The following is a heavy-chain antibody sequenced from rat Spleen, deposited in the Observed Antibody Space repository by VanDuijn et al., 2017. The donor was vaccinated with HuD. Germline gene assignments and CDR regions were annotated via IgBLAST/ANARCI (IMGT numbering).Heavy chain of an antibody. CDR1: GFSLTNYH. Sequence: QVQLKESGPGLVQPSQTLSLTCTVSGFSLTNYHVSWVRQPPGKGLEWMGVIWTGGATAYNSLLKSRLSISRDISKSQVFLKMNSLQPEDTGTYYCVRHYYDGSLSSGDWFAYWGQGTLVTVSS. CDR3: VRHYYDGSLSSGDWFAY. CDR2: IWTGGAT. J-gene: IGHJ3*01. D-gene: IGHD1-12*02. V-gene: IGHV2-43*01.